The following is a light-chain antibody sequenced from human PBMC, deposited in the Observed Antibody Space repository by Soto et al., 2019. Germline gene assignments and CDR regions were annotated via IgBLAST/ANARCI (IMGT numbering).Light chain of an antibody. Sequence: AIRMTQSPSSFSASTGDRVTITCRASQGISSYLAWYQQKPGKAPKLLIYAASTLQSGVPSRFSGSGSGTDFTLTISCLQSEDFATYYCQRYYSYPYTSGQGTKLEIK. CDR3: QRYYSYPYT. CDR2: AAS. V-gene: IGKV1-8*01. CDR1: QGISSY. J-gene: IGKJ2*01.